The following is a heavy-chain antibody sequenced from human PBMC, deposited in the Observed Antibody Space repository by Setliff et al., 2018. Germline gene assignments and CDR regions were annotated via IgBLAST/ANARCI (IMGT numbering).Heavy chain of an antibody. CDR3: ATLGDSSVGY. CDR2: INKDGSER. V-gene: IGHV3-7*03. J-gene: IGHJ4*02. D-gene: IGHD6-6*01. CDR1: GLIFSNNW. Sequence: GGSLRLSCVASGLIFSNNWMSWVRQAPGKGLEWVTNINKDGSERNYVDSVKGRFTVSRDNAKNSLYLQMNSLGDEDSAVYYCATLGDSSVGYWGQGALVTVSS.